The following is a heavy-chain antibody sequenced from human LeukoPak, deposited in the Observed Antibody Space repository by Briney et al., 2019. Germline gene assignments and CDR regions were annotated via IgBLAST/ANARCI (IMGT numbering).Heavy chain of an antibody. V-gene: IGHV3-21*01. Sequence: GDSLRLSCVASGFTSDFYTMDWLRQAPGKGPEWVASIHDSSNYIHYADSVRGRFTISRDNTRNSLFLQMEGLRVDDTAVYFCAKDVSGVAEGVDLWGQGTLVTVSS. J-gene: IGHJ4*01. CDR1: GFTSDFYT. D-gene: IGHD3-10*01. CDR3: AKDVSGVAEGVDL. CDR2: IHDSSNYI.